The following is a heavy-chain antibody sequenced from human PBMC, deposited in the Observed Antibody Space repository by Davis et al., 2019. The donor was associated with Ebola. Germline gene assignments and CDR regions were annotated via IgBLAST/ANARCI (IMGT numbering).Heavy chain of an antibody. CDR1: GFSVTSSY. V-gene: IGHV3-53*01. J-gene: IGHJ4*02. CDR3: ARGGAVAPD. D-gene: IGHD4-23*01. Sequence: GGSLRLSCEASGFSVTSSYISWVRQAPGKGLEWLSVIHAGGTTYYADSVKGRFTVSRDNAKNTLYLQMNSLRVEDTAVYFCARGGAVAPDWGPGTLVTVSS. CDR2: IHAGGTT.